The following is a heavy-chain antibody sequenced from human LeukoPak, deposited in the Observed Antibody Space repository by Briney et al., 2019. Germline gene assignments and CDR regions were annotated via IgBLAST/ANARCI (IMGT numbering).Heavy chain of an antibody. CDR3: ARVPSTVVVTPTAFDY. CDR1: GGSFSGYY. V-gene: IGHV4-34*01. J-gene: IGHJ4*02. CDR2: INHSGST. Sequence: SETLSLTCAVYGGSFSGYYLSWIRQPPGKGLEWIGEINHSGSTNYNPSLKSRVTISVDTSKNQFSLKLSSVTAADTAVYYCARVPSTVVVTPTAFDYWGQGTLVTVSS. D-gene: IGHD2-21*02.